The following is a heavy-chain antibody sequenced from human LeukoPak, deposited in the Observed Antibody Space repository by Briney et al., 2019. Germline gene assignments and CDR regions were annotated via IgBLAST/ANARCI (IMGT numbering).Heavy chain of an antibody. CDR1: GFTFDDYA. Sequence: GRSRRLSCAASGFTFDDYAMHWVRQAPGKGLEWVSGISWNSGSIGYADSVKGRFTISRDNAKNSLYLQMNSLRAEDTALYYCAKETSIVGATKAFDYWGQGTLVTVSS. CDR3: AKETSIVGATKAFDY. CDR2: ISWNSGSI. D-gene: IGHD1-26*01. J-gene: IGHJ4*02. V-gene: IGHV3-9*01.